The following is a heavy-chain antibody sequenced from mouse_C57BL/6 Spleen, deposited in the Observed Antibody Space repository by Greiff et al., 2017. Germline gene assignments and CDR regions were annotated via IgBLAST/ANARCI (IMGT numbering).Heavy chain of an antibody. D-gene: IGHD1-1*01. V-gene: IGHV1-82*01. Sequence: QVQLKQSGPELVKPGASVKISCKASGYAFSSSWMNWVKQRPGKGLEWIGRIYPGDGDTNYNGKFKGKATLTADKSSSTAYMPLSSLTSEDSAVYFCATHYYGSSYVPYYYAMDYWGQGTSVTVSS. CDR3: ATHYYGSSYVPYYYAMDY. CDR1: GYAFSSSW. J-gene: IGHJ4*01. CDR2: IYPGDGDT.